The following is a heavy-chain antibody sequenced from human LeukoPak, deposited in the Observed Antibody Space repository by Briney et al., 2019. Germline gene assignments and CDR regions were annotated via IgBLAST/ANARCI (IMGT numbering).Heavy chain of an antibody. CDR1: GFTFSSIW. D-gene: IGHD6-13*01. Sequence: GGSLRLSCATSGFTFSSIWMSWVRQAPGNGLEWVANIKHDGSETNYVDSVKGRFTISRDNSKNTLYLQMNSLRAEDTAVYYCASPGIAAAGPYYYGMDVWGQGTTVTVSS. CDR3: ASPGIAAAGPYYYGMDV. CDR2: IKHDGSET. V-gene: IGHV3-7*03. J-gene: IGHJ6*02.